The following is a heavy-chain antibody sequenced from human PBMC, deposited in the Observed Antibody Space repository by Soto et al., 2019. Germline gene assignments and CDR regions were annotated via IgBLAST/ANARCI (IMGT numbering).Heavy chain of an antibody. Sequence: GGSLRLSCAASGFTFSNFWMHWVRQPPGKGLVWVALISSDGITISYADSVKGRFTISRDNAKNTLYLQMNSLRAEDTAMYYCVRARGYYGMDVWGQGTAVTVSS. J-gene: IGHJ6*02. V-gene: IGHV3-74*01. CDR3: VRARGYYGMDV. CDR1: GFTFSNFW. CDR2: ISSDGITI.